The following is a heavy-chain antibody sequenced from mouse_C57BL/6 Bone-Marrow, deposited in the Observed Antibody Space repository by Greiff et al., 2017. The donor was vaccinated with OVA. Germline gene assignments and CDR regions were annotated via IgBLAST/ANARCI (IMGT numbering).Heavy chain of an antibody. J-gene: IGHJ2*01. CDR2: IDPETGGT. V-gene: IGHV1-15*01. D-gene: IGHD1-1*01. Sequence: VQLQQSGAELVRPAASVTLSCKASGYTFTDYEMHWVKQTPVHGLEWIGAIDPETGGTAYNQKFKGKAILTADKSSSTAYMELRSLTSEDSAVYYCTKALFTTVVARDYWGQGTTLTVSS. CDR3: TKALFTTVVARDY. CDR1: GYTFTDYE.